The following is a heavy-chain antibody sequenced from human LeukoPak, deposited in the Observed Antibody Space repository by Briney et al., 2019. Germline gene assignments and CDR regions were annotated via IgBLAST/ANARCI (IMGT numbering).Heavy chain of an antibody. V-gene: IGHV3-7*01. J-gene: IGHJ3*02. CDR1: GFTFSHYW. CDR2: IKSDGSDK. Sequence: GGSLRLSCAASGFTFSHYWMSWVRQAPGKGLEWVANIKSDGSDKYYVDSVKGRSTISRDNAKNTLYLEMDSLRAEDTAVYYCAREDMWAFDMWGQGTMVTVSS. D-gene: IGHD2-15*01. CDR3: AREDMWAFDM.